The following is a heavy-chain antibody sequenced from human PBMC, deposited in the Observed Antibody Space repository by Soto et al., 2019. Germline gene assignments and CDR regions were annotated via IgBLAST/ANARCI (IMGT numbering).Heavy chain of an antibody. CDR3: ARGYWNLRFDY. D-gene: IGHD1-1*01. V-gene: IGHV3-48*02. CDR1: GFTFSSYS. J-gene: IGHJ4*02. Sequence: GGSLRLSCAASGFTFSSYSMNWVRQAPGKGLEWVSYISSSSSTIYYADSVKGRFTISRDNAKNSLHLQINSLRDEDTAVYYCARGYWNLRFDYWGQGTLVTVSS. CDR2: ISSSSSTI.